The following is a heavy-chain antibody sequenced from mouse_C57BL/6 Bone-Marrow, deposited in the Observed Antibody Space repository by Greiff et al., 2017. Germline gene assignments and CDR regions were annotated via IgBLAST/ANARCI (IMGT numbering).Heavy chain of an antibody. D-gene: IGHD3-2*02. CDR2: ISSGSSTI. Sequence: EVQLQESGGGLVKPGGSLKLSCAASGFTFSDYGMHWVRQAPEKGLEWVAYISSGSSTIYYAATVKGRFTISRDNAKNTLFLQMTSLRSEDTAMYYCVKRGLRLRRYAMDYWGQVTSVTVSS. CDR1: GFTFSDYG. V-gene: IGHV5-17*01. CDR3: VKRGLRLRRYAMDY. J-gene: IGHJ4*01.